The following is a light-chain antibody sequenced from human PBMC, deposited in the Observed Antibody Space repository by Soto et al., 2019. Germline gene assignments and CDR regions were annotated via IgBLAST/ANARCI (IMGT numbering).Light chain of an antibody. CDR2: GAS. J-gene: IGKJ2*01. CDR1: QTVASN. V-gene: IGKV3-15*01. Sequence: EIVMTQSPASLSVSPGDGATLSCRASQTVASNLACYQQKPGHGPRLLIHGASTRAAGVPARFSVSGSGTDFNLTLSSLQSEDFAVYYCQQYHKWPRQYTCGQGPRLQSK. CDR3: QQYHKWPRQYT.